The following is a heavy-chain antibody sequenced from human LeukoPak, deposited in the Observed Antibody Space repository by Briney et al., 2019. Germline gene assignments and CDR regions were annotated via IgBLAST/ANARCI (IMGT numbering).Heavy chain of an antibody. Sequence: ASVKVSCKASGYTFTSYDINWVRQATGQGLEWMGWMNPNSGNTGYAQKFQGRVTMTRNTSISTAYMELSSLRSEDTAVYYCARSSYYYAADALDIWGQGTMVTVSS. CDR2: MNPNSGNT. CDR1: GYTFTSYD. V-gene: IGHV1-8*01. D-gene: IGHD3-10*01. CDR3: ARSSYYYAADALDI. J-gene: IGHJ3*02.